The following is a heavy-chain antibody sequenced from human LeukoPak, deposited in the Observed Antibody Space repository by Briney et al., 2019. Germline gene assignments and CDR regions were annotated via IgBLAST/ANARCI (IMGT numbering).Heavy chain of an antibody. J-gene: IGHJ6*02. CDR1: GFTFSTYA. D-gene: IGHD6-6*01. V-gene: IGHV3-23*01. Sequence: GGSLILSCAASGFTFSTYAMTWVRQAPGKGLEWVSTIYPSGSDTYYADSVMGRFTISRDNSKNTLYLQMNGLRAEDTAVYYCAKGSSSSNYYYGMDVWGQGTTVTVSS. CDR2: IYPSGSDT. CDR3: AKGSSSSNYYYGMDV.